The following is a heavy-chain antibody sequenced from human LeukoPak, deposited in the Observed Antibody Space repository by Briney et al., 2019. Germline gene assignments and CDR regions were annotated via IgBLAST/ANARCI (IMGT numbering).Heavy chain of an antibody. CDR1: GFTFSSNY. J-gene: IGHJ6*02. Sequence: GGSLRLSCAASGFTFSSNYMSWVRQAPGKGLEWVSVIYSGGSTYYADSVKGRFTISRDNSKNTLYLQMNSLRAEDTAVYYCARDPVNSNGMDVWGQGTTVTVSS. V-gene: IGHV3-53*01. CDR3: ARDPVNSNGMDV. D-gene: IGHD4-23*01. CDR2: IYSGGST.